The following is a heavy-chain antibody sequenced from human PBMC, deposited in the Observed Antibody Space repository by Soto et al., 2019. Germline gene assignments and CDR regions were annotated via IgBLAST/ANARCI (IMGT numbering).Heavy chain of an antibody. D-gene: IGHD2-2*02. V-gene: IGHV1-2*02. CDR3: ARSLTEGYCTITGCYTRPLYGMDV. Sequence: SVNVSCKASGYTFSGYYIHWLRQAPGQGLEWMGWINPNSGGTNYAQKFQGRVTVTRDTPTSTAYMELSRLTSDDTAVYYCARSLTEGYCTITGCYTRPLYGMDVWGQGPNVTVSS. CDR1: GYTFSGYY. CDR2: INPNSGGT. J-gene: IGHJ6*02.